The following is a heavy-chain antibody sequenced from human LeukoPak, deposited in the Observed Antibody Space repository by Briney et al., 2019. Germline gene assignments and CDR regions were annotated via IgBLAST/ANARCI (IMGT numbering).Heavy chain of an antibody. CDR1: GYTFTGYY. V-gene: IGHV1-2*02. CDR3: ARELWFGELLPSTYYYGMDV. D-gene: IGHD3-10*01. Sequence: GASVKVSCKASGYTFTGYYMHWVRQAPGQGLEWMGWINPNSGGTNYAQKFQGRVTMTRDTSISTAYMELSRLRSDDTAVYYCARELWFGELLPSTYYYGMDVWGQGTTVTVSS. J-gene: IGHJ6*02. CDR2: INPNSGGT.